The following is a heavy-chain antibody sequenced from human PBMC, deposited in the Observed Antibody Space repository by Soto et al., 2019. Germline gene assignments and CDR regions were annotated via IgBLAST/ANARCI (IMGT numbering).Heavy chain of an antibody. CDR3: ARDYDSSGYYYSPVAFDY. J-gene: IGHJ4*02. CDR1: GGSIRSSSYY. Sequence: SGTLALTSTVSGGSIRSSSYYWGWIRQPPGKGLEWIGSIYYSGSTYYNPSLKSRVTISVDTSKNQFSLKLSSVTATDTAVYYCARDYDSSGYYYSPVAFDYWGQGTLVTVSS. CDR2: IYYSGST. V-gene: IGHV4-39*02. D-gene: IGHD3-22*01.